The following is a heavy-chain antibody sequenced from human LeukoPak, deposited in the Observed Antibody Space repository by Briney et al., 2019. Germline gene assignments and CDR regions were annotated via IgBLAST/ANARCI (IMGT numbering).Heavy chain of an antibody. CDR2: IYYSGST. J-gene: IGHJ6*03. Sequence: SETLSLTCTVSGGSISSHYWSWIRQPPGKGLVWIGYIYYSGSTNYNPSLKSRVTISVDTSKNQFSLKLSSVTAADTAVYYCARYYDFWSGSYYYYYYMDVWGKGTTVTVSS. CDR1: GGSISSHY. CDR3: ARYYDFWSGSYYYYYYMDV. V-gene: IGHV4-59*11. D-gene: IGHD3-3*01.